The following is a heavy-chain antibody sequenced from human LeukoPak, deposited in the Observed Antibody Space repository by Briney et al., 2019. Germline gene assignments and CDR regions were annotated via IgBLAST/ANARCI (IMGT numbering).Heavy chain of an antibody. J-gene: IGHJ3*02. D-gene: IGHD3-10*01. V-gene: IGHV1-18*01. Sequence: ASVKVSCKASGGTFSSYAISWVRQAPGQGLEWMGWISAYNGNTNYAQKLQGRVTMTTDTSTSTAYMELRSLRSDDTAVYYCARGGADIWFGELFIWGQGTMVTVSS. CDR3: ARGGADIWFGELFI. CDR1: GGTFSSYA. CDR2: ISAYNGNT.